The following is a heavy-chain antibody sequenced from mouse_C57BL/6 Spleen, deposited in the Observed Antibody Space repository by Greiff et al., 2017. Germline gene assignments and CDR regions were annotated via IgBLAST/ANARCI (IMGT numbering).Heavy chain of an antibody. CDR3: ARFYGKGYYFDY. J-gene: IGHJ2*01. CDR2: IWRGGST. Sequence: QVQLQQSGPGLVQPSPSLSITCTVSGFSLTSYGVHWVRQSPGKGLEWLGVIWRGGSTDYNAAFISRLSISKYNSKSQVFFKMNSLQADYTAIYFCARFYGKGYYFDYWGPGTTLTVSS. D-gene: IGHD1-1*01. V-gene: IGHV2-2*01. CDR1: GFSLTSYG.